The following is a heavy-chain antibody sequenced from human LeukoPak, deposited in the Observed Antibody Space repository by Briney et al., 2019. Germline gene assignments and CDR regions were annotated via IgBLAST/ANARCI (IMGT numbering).Heavy chain of an antibody. CDR3: ARGPDSYGYESDY. V-gene: IGHV3-30*04. CDR2: ISYDGSNK. J-gene: IGHJ4*02. Sequence: GGSLRLSCAASGFTFSSYAMHWVRQAPGKGLEWVAVISYDGSNKYYADSVKGRFTISRDNSKNTLYLQMNSLRTEDTAVYYCARGPDSYGYESDYWGQGTLVTVSS. D-gene: IGHD5-18*01. CDR1: GFTFSSYA.